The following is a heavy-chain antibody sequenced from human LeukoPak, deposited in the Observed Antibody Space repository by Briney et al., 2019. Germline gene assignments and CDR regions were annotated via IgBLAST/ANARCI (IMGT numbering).Heavy chain of an antibody. CDR1: GGSISSSSYY. CDR2: IYYSGST. CDR3: AGIAAAGNNWFDP. V-gene: IGHV4-39*01. Sequence: SETLSLTCTVSGGSISSSSYYWGWIRQPPGKGLEWIGSIYYSGSTYYNPSLKSRVTISVDTSKNQFSPKLSSVTAADTAVYYCAGIAAAGNNWFDPWGQGTLVTVSS. D-gene: IGHD6-13*01. J-gene: IGHJ5*02.